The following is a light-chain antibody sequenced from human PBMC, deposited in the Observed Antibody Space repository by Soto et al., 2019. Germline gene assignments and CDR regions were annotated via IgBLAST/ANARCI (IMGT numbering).Light chain of an antibody. CDR2: YAS. CDR3: QQYNNWPPVT. CDR1: QSVSSY. V-gene: IGKV3-11*01. Sequence: IVLTQSPATLSLSPGERATLSCRASQSVSSYLAWYQQKPGQAPRLLIYYASNRATGIPARFSGSGSGTDFTLTVSSREPEDFATYYCQQYNNWPPVTFGQGTKVHIK. J-gene: IGKJ1*01.